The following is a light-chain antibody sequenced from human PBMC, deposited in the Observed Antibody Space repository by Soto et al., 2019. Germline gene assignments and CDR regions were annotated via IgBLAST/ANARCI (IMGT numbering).Light chain of an antibody. CDR2: DVS. CDR1: SSDIGAYNY. J-gene: IGLJ1*01. CDR3: CSYTSATTYV. Sequence: QSVLTQPASVSGSPGQSITISCTGSSSDIGAYNYVSWYQQHHPGEAPKVIIYDVSHRPAGASNRFSCSKSGNTASLTISALQTEDEADYFCCSYTSATTYVFGTGTKVTVL. V-gene: IGLV2-14*03.